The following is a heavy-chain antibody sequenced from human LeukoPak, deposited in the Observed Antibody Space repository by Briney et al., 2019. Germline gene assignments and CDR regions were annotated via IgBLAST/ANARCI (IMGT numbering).Heavy chain of an antibody. CDR1: GDSVSRNTAG. D-gene: IGHD1-26*01. CDR2: TYYRSKWYN. Sequence: SQTLSLTCAISGDSVSRNTAGWNWIRQSPSRGLEWLGRTYYRSKWYNDYAVSVKSRITINPDTSKNQFFLQLNSVTPEDTAVYYCARLVGATSKYYFDYWGQGTLVTVSS. V-gene: IGHV6-1*01. CDR3: ARLVGATSKYYFDY. J-gene: IGHJ4*02.